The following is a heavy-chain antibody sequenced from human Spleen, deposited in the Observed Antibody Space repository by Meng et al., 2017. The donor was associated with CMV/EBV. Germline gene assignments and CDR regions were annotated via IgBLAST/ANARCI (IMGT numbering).Heavy chain of an antibody. D-gene: IGHD1-26*01. CDR1: GFTFSSYA. CDR2: ISYDGSNK. CDR3: AKDLTWEQGAEYYYYGMDV. Sequence: GESLKISCAASGFTFSSYAMHWVRQAPGKGLEWVAVISYDGSNKYFADSVMGRFTISRDSSKNTLYLQMNSLRAEDTAVYYCAKDLTWEQGAEYYYYGMDVWGQGTTVTVSS. J-gene: IGHJ6*02. V-gene: IGHV3-30*04.